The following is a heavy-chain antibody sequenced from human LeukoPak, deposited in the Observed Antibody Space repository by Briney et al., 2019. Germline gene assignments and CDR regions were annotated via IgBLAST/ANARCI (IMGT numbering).Heavy chain of an antibody. Sequence: PSETLSLTCTVSGGSISSSSYYWGWIRQPPGKGLEWVGSIYYSGVTFYNPSPKSRVTISVDRSKNQFSLKLSSVTAADTAVYYCAREHYYDSTWGQGTLVTVSS. D-gene: IGHD3-22*01. CDR1: GGSISSSSYY. CDR2: IYYSGVT. V-gene: IGHV4-39*07. J-gene: IGHJ4*02. CDR3: AREHYYDST.